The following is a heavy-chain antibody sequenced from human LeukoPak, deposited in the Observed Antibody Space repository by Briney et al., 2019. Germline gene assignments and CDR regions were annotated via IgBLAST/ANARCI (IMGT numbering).Heavy chain of an antibody. CDR1: GGLFNGYY. CDR3: ARWYYYDSSGYYYRYYYYGLDV. J-gene: IGHJ6*02. D-gene: IGHD3-22*01. V-gene: IGHV4-34*01. CDR2: INHRGST. Sequence: SETLSLTCSVYGGLFNGYYWSWIRQPPGKGLEWIGEINHRGSTNYNPSLTSRVSISVDASKNQFSLKLSSVTAADTAGYYCARWYYYDSSGYYYRYYYYGLDVWGQGTMVTVSS.